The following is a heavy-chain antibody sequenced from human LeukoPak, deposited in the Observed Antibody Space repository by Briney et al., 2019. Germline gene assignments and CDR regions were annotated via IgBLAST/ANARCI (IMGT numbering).Heavy chain of an antibody. CDR3: ARDRFVYDFWSGYPYYYYYYMDV. V-gene: IGHV4-59*11. Sequence: SETLSLTCTVSGGSISSHYWSWIRQPPGKGLEWIGYIYYSGSTNYNPSLKSRATISVDTSKNQFSLKLSSVTAADTAVYYCARDRFVYDFWSGYPYYYYYYMDVWGKGTTVTVPS. J-gene: IGHJ6*03. CDR2: IYYSGST. CDR1: GGSISSHY. D-gene: IGHD3-3*01.